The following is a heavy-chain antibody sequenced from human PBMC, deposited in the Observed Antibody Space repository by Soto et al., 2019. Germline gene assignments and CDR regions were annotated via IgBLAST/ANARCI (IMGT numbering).Heavy chain of an antibody. CDR3: TTGYGDYPYYYYYYMDV. V-gene: IGHV3-15*01. CDR2: IKSKTDGGTT. D-gene: IGHD4-17*01. J-gene: IGHJ6*03. CDR1: GFTFSNAW. Sequence: GGSLRLSCAASGFTFSNAWMSWVRQAPGKGLEWVGRIKSKTDGGTTDYAAPVKGRFTISRDDSKNTLYLQMNSLKTEDTAVYYCTTGYGDYPYYYYYYMDVWGKGTTVTVSS.